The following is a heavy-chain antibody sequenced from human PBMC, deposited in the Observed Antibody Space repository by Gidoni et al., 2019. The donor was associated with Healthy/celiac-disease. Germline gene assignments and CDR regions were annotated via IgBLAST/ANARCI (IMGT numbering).Heavy chain of an antibody. D-gene: IGHD2-8*01. CDR2: ISSSSSYI. CDR3: ARELIGEITNN. J-gene: IGHJ4*02. V-gene: IGHV3-21*01. CDR1: GFTFSSQS. Sequence: EVQLLESGGGMVKPGGSLTLSCAASGFTFSSQSMNWVRQAPGKGLQCVSSISSSSSYIYYAASVKGRFTISRDNAKNSLYLQMNSRRAEDTAAYYCARELIGEITNNWCQGTLVTVSS.